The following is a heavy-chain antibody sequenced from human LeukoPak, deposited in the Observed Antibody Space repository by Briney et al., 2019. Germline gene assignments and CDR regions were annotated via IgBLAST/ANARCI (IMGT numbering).Heavy chain of an antibody. D-gene: IGHD6-6*01. CDR3: AGGGSIAARPIDY. V-gene: IGHV3-64*01. CDR2: ISGNGGST. J-gene: IGHJ4*02. CDR1: GFTFSSYA. Sequence: GGSLRLSCAASGFTFSSYAMHWVRQAPGKGLEYVSAISGNGGSTYYANSVKGRFTISRDNSKNTLFLQMGSLRAEDMAVYYCAGGGSIAARPIDYWGQGTLVTVSS.